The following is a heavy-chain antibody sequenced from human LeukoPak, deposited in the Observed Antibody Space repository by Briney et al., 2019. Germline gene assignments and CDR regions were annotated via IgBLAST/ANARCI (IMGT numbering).Heavy chain of an antibody. CDR2: IYYNGNT. CDR3: ARVGSGGYNFDS. CDR1: GGSISPYY. Sequence: ASETLSLTCTVSGGSISPYYWTWIRQPPGKGLEWIGYIYYNGNTNYNPSLKSRITISVDTSKNQFSLRLKSVTAADTAIYYCARVGSGGYNFDSWGQGTLVTVSS. D-gene: IGHD2-15*01. V-gene: IGHV4-59*01. J-gene: IGHJ4*02.